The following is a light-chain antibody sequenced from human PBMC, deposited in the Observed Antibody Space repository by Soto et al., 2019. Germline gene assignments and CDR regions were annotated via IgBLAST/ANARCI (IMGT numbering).Light chain of an antibody. Sequence: ILPTPSPGALSLPPTARVTLSWRVSQSVSTSQLAWYQQKPGQAPRLLIFGASSRATGIPDRFRGSGSGTDFTLTISRLEPEDFALYYCQQYGCSRQRFGRGAKVDI. CDR1: QSVSTSQ. CDR2: GAS. J-gene: IGKJ1*01. V-gene: IGKV3-20*01. CDR3: QQYGCSRQR.